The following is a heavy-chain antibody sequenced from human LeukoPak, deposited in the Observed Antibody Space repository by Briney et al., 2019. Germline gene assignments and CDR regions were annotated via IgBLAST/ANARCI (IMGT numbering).Heavy chain of an antibody. CDR1: GGSFSGYY. V-gene: IGHV4-34*01. CDR2: INHSGST. Sequence: SETLSLTCAVCGGSFSGYYWSWIRQPPGKGLEWIGEINHSGSTNYNPSLKSRVTISVDTSKNQFSLKLSSVTAADTAVYYCARKPSYCSSTSCYGYYFDYWGQGTLVTVSS. CDR3: ARKPSYCSSTSCYGYYFDY. J-gene: IGHJ4*02. D-gene: IGHD2-2*01.